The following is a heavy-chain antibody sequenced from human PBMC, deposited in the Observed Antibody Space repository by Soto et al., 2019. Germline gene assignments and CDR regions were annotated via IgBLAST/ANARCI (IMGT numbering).Heavy chain of an antibody. CDR1: GFTFSSYG. V-gene: IGHV3-30*18. Sequence: PGGSLRLSCAASGFTFSSYGMHWVRQAPGKGLEWVAVISYDGSNKYYADSVKGRFTISRDNSKNTLYPQMNSLRAEDTAVYYCAKDDIDRGVHFDYWGQGTLVTVSS. J-gene: IGHJ4*02. D-gene: IGHD2-8*01. CDR3: AKDDIDRGVHFDY. CDR2: ISYDGSNK.